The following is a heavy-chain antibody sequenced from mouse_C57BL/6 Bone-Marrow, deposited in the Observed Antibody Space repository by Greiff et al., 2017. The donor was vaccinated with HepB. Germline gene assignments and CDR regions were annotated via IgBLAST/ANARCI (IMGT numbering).Heavy chain of an antibody. Sequence: QVQLQQPGAELVKPGASVKMSCKASGYTFTSYWITWVKQRPGQGLEWIGDIYPGSGSTNYNEKFKSKATLTVDTSSSTAYMQLSSLTSEDSAVYYCARLGITTVVATKYYFDYWGQGTTLTVSS. D-gene: IGHD1-1*01. CDR2: IYPGSGST. CDR1: GYTFTSYW. J-gene: IGHJ2*01. V-gene: IGHV1-55*01. CDR3: ARLGITTVVATKYYFDY.